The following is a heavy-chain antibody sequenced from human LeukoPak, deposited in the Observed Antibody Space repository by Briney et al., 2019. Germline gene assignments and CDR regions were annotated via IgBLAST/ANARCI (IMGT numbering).Heavy chain of an antibody. Sequence: SETLSLTCSVSGGSIISYYWSWIRQPPGKGLEWNEYIYYSGSTNYNPSLKSRVTISVDTSKNQFSLKLSSVTAADTAVYYCARSPVYYDILTGYSNWFDPWGQGTLVTDSS. J-gene: IGHJ5*02. V-gene: IGHV4-59*01. CDR2: IYYSGST. D-gene: IGHD3-9*01. CDR1: GGSIISYY. CDR3: ARSPVYYDILTGYSNWFDP.